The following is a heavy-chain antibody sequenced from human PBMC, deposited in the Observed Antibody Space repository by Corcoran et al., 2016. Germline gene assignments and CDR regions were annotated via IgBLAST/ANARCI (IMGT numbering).Heavy chain of an antibody. J-gene: IGHJ4*02. Sequence: EVQLVESGGGLVQPGGSLRLSCAASGFTFSSYWMSWVRQAPGKGLEWVANIKQDGSEKYYVDSVKGRFTISSDNAKNSLYLQMNSLRAEETAGYYCVRGTVVYRRVVVAATGDYWGQGTLVTVSS. V-gene: IGHV3-7*03. CDR2: IKQDGSEK. CDR1: GFTFSSYW. CDR3: VRGTVVYRRVVVAATGDY. D-gene: IGHD2-15*01.